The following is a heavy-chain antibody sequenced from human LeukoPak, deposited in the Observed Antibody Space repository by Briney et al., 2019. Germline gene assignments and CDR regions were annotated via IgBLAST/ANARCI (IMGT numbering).Heavy chain of an antibody. CDR1: GFTFSSYS. V-gene: IGHV3-21*01. CDR2: ISSSSSYI. Sequence: GGSLRLSCAASGFTFSSYSMNWVRQAPGKGLEWVSSISSSSSYIYYADSVKGRFTISRDNAKNSLYLQMNSLRAEDTAVYYCASEDTMMLYMDVWGKGTTVTVSS. CDR3: ASEDTMMLYMDV. D-gene: IGHD3-22*01. J-gene: IGHJ6*03.